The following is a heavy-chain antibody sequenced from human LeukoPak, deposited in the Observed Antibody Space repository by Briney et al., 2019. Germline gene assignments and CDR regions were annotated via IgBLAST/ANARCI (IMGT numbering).Heavy chain of an antibody. V-gene: IGHV1-2*02. CDR1: GYTLTTHY. J-gene: IGHJ4*02. D-gene: IGHD6-19*01. CDR3: ARMSGWHYDY. CDR2: INPNNAGT. Sequence: VASVKVSCKTSGYTLTTHYMHWVRQAPGQGLEWMGWINPNNAGTNSAQKFQGRVTMTRDTSISTAFMEPSRLTSDDTAVYYCARMSGWHYDYWGQGTLVTVSS.